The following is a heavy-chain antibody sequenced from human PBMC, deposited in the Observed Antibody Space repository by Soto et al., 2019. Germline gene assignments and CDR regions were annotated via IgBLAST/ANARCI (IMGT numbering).Heavy chain of an antibody. Sequence: GGSLRLSCAASGFTFSSYAMSWVRQAPGKGLEWVSAISGSGGSTYYADSVKGRFTISRDNSKNTLYLQMNSLRAEDTAVYYSAKAPSYYYRGYYFDYWGQGTLVTVSS. J-gene: IGHJ4*02. CDR3: AKAPSYYYRGYYFDY. CDR1: GFTFSSYA. V-gene: IGHV3-23*01. CDR2: ISGSGGST. D-gene: IGHD3-22*01.